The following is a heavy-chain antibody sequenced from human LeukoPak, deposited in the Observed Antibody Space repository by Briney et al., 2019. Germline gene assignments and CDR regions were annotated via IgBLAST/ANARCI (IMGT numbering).Heavy chain of an antibody. CDR2: INPSGGST. J-gene: IGHJ5*02. V-gene: IGHV1-46*01. CDR1: GYTFTSYG. Sequence: ASVKVSCKASGYTFTSYGISWVRQAPGQGLEWMGIINPSGGSTSYAQKFQGRVTMTRDTSTSTVYMELSSLRSEDTAVYYCARDWLSGYFVFDPWGQGTLVTVSS. D-gene: IGHD2/OR15-2a*01. CDR3: ARDWLSGYFVFDP.